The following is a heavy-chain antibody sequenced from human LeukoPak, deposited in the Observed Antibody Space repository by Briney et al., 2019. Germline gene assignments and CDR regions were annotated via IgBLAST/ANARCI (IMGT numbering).Heavy chain of an antibody. D-gene: IGHD3-10*01. CDR2: IYYSGST. Sequence: SETLSLTCTVSGGSLSSSSYHWGWLRQPPGTGLEWIGSIYYSGSTYYNPSLKSRVTISVDTSKNQFSLKLSSVTAADTAVYYCARSDGYGLVGIWGQGTMVTVSS. CDR1: GGSLSSSSYH. V-gene: IGHV4-39*07. J-gene: IGHJ3*02. CDR3: ARSDGYGLVGI.